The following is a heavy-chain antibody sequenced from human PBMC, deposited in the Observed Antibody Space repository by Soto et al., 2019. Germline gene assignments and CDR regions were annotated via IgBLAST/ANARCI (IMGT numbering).Heavy chain of an antibody. Sequence: QVQLVQSGAEVKKPGSSVKVSCKASGGTFSSYTISWVRQAPGQGLEWMGRIIPILGIANYAQKFQGRVTITADKSTSTAYMDLSSLRSEDTAVYYCARHSHVCGDYADWFDPWGQGTLVTVSS. CDR3: ARHSHVCGDYADWFDP. V-gene: IGHV1-69*02. D-gene: IGHD4-17*01. CDR2: IIPILGIA. CDR1: GGTFSSYT. J-gene: IGHJ5*02.